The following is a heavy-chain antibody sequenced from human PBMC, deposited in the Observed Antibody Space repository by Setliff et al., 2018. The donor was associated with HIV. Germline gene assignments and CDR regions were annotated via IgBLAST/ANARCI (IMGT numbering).Heavy chain of an antibody. CDR1: GGSMSRFY. V-gene: IGHV4-59*12. CDR3: ARGFSGDYIFTGYMDV. Sequence: SETLSLTCTVSGGSMSRFYWIWIRQPPGKGLEWIGFVYSTGSINYSPSFRGRLTISLDTSENQFSLKLTSVTAADTAFYYCARGFSGDYIFTGYMDVWGKGNTVTVSS. CDR2: VYSTGSI. D-gene: IGHD3-3*01. J-gene: IGHJ6*03.